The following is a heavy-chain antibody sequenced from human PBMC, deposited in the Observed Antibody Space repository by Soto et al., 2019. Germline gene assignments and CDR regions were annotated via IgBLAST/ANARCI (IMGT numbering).Heavy chain of an antibody. Sequence: QVQLQQWGAGLLKPSETLSLTCAVYGGSFSGYYWSWIRQPPGKGLEWIGEINHSGSTNYNPSLKSRVTISVDTSKSQFSLKLSSVTAADTAVYYCARGGGTGYCSGGSCYRWTKSYYYYYMDVWGKGTTVTVSS. CDR2: INHSGST. J-gene: IGHJ6*03. CDR3: ARGGGTGYCSGGSCYRWTKSYYYYYMDV. D-gene: IGHD2-15*01. V-gene: IGHV4-34*01. CDR1: GGSFSGYY.